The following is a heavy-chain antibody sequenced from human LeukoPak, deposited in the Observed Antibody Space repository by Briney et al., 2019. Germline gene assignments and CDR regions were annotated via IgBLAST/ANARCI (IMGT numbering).Heavy chain of an antibody. CDR3: ARDLGGTRDY. CDR1: GFTFSSFA. D-gene: IGHD1-1*01. CDR2: VGGGGGDT. Sequence: GGSLRLSCAASGFTFSSFAMSWVRQAPGKGLEWVSAVGGGGGDTYYADSVKGRFTVSRDNSKSTLYLQMNSLRAEDTALYYCARDLGGTRDYWGQGTLVTVSS. J-gene: IGHJ4*02. V-gene: IGHV3-23*01.